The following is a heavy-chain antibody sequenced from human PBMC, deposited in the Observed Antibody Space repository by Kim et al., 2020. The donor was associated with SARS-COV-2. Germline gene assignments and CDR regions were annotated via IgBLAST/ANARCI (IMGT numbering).Heavy chain of an antibody. D-gene: IGHD2-2*01. Sequence: GGSLRLSCAASGFTFSSYAMSWVRQAPGKGLEWVSAISGSGGSTYYADSVKGRFTISRANSKNTLYLQMNSLRAEDTAVYYCAKLEGIVPAAPYFDYCGQGTLVTVSS. J-gene: IGHJ4*02. V-gene: IGHV3-23*01. CDR2: ISGSGGST. CDR1: GFTFSSYA. CDR3: AKLEGIVPAAPYFDY.